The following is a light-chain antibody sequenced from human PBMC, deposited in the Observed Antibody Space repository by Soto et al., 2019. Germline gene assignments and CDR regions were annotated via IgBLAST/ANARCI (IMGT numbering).Light chain of an antibody. V-gene: IGLV2-23*01. J-gene: IGLJ2*01. CDR1: SSDVGSYNL. Sequence: QSALTQPASVSGSPGQSITISCTGTSSDVGSYNLVSWYQQHPGKAPKLMIYEGSKRPSGVSNRFSGSKSGNTASLTISGLQAEDEADYYCSSFAPSYRVIFGGGTKVTVL. CDR2: EGS. CDR3: SSFAPSYRVI.